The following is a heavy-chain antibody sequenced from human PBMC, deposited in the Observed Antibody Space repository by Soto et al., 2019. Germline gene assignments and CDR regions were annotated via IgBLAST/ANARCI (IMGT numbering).Heavy chain of an antibody. CDR1: GDSVSSNSAA. V-gene: IGHV6-1*01. CDR3: ARDGYLNGNFDY. Sequence: QSQTLSLTCAISGDSVSSNSAAWNWIRQSPSRGLEWLGRTYYRSKWNNDYAVSVKRRITINPDTSKNQFSLQLNSVTPEDTAVYYCARDGYLNGNFDYWGQGTLVTVSS. D-gene: IGHD5-18*01. J-gene: IGHJ4*02. CDR2: TYYRSKWNN.